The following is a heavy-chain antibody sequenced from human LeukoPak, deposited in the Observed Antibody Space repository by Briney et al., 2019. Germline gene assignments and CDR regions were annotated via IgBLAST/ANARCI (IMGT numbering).Heavy chain of an antibody. Sequence: ASVKVSCKASGYTFTGYYMHWVRQAPGQGLEWMGWTNPNSGGTNYAQKFQGRVTMTRDTSISTAYMELSRLRSDDTAVYYCASIIDYYYYMDVWGKGTTVTVSS. V-gene: IGHV1-2*02. J-gene: IGHJ6*03. CDR1: GYTFTGYY. CDR2: TNPNSGGT. CDR3: ASIIDYYYYMDV. D-gene: IGHD1-14*01.